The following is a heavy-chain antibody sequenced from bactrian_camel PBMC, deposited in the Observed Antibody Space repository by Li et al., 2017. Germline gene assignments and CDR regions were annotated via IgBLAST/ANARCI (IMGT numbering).Heavy chain of an antibody. J-gene: IGHJ4*01. V-gene: IGHV3S40*01. CDR2: IDRSGGAT. Sequence: VQLVESGGGSVQAGGSLTLSCVASGSTISTNVMDWVRQAPGKGLERVSGIDRSGGATDYADSVKGRFTISRDNPKNTLYLQMNSLKIEDTAVYYCAAGFLRNGYDWGQGTQVAVS. CDR3: AAGFLRNGYD. CDR1: GSTISTNV. D-gene: IGHD3*01.